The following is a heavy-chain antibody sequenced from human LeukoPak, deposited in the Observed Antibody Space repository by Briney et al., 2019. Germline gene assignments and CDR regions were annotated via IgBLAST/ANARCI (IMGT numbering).Heavy chain of an antibody. CDR3: AREIRTVTTSQYYYYMDV. V-gene: IGHV3-21*01. J-gene: IGHJ6*03. CDR2: ISSSSSYI. Sequence: GGSLRLSCAASGFTFSSYSMNWVRQAPGKGLEWVSPISSSSSYIYYADSVKGRFTISRDNAKNSLYLQTNSLRAEDTAVYYCAREIRTVTTSQYYYYMDVWGKGTTVTVSS. CDR1: GFTFSSYS. D-gene: IGHD4-11*01.